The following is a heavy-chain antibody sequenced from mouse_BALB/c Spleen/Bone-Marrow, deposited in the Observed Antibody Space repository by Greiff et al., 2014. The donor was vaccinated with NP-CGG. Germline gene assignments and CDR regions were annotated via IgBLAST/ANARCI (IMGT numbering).Heavy chain of an antibody. CDR3: ARQGYHRYDGRGFDY. CDR2: ISSGGSYT. D-gene: IGHD2-14*01. Sequence: EVKLVESGGGLVKPGGSLKLSCAASGFTFSSYAMSWVRQTPEKRLEWVATISSGGSYTYYPDSVKGRFTISRDNAKNTLYLQMSSPRSEDTAMYYCARQGYHRYDGRGFDYWGQGTTLTVSS. V-gene: IGHV5-9-3*01. J-gene: IGHJ2*01. CDR1: GFTFSSYA.